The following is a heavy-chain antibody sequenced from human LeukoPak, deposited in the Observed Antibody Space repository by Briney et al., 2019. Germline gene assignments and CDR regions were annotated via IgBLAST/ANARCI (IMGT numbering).Heavy chain of an antibody. D-gene: IGHD1-26*01. V-gene: IGHV3-53*01. J-gene: IGHJ3*02. Sequence: PGGSLRLSCAASGFTVSSNYMGWVRQAPGKGLEWVSVIYSGGSTYYADSVKGRFTISRDNSKNTLYLKMNSLRAEDTAVYYCARAYSGSYLDAFDIWGQGTMVTVSS. CDR3: ARAYSGSYLDAFDI. CDR1: GFTVSSNY. CDR2: IYSGGST.